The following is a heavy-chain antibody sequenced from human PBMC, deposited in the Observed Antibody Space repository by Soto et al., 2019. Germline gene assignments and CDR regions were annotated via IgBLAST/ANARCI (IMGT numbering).Heavy chain of an antibody. CDR1: GYTFTTYG. D-gene: IGHD3-16*01. CDR3: ARDPYVGDHQY. CDR2: ISAYSGKT. Sequence: QVQLVQSGGEVKKPGASVKVSCKTSGYTFTTYGISWVRQAPGQGLEWVGWISAYSGKTHYAQKFQGKVTMTTDTSTNTAYPELRSLRSYYTAVYYCARDPYVGDHQYWGQGTLVTVSS. J-gene: IGHJ4*02. V-gene: IGHV1-18*01.